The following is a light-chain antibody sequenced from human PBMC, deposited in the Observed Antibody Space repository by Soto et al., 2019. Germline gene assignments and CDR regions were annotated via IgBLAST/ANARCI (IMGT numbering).Light chain of an antibody. J-gene: IGKJ5*01. CDR3: QQRSNWPPIT. Sequence: EIVMTQSPATLSVSPGERVSLSCRASQSVSSNLAWYQQKPGQAPRLLIYDASNRATGIPARFSGSGSGTDFTLTTSSLEPEDFAVYYCQQRSNWPPITFGQGTRLEIK. V-gene: IGKV3-11*01. CDR2: DAS. CDR1: QSVSSN.